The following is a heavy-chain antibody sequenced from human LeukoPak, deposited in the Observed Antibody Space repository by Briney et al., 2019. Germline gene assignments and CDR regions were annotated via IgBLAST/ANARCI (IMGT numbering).Heavy chain of an antibody. Sequence: GSLRLSSAASGLTFSGYDMHWVRQATGKGLEWVSAIGTAVDTYYPASTKGRFTISRENAKNFLYLQMNSLRDGDSAVYYCARALMITFGGGIAPPGDPWGQGTLVTVSS. CDR2: IGTAVDT. CDR1: GLTFSGYD. D-gene: IGHD3-16*02. V-gene: IGHV3-13*01. CDR3: ARALMITFGGGIAPPGDP. J-gene: IGHJ5*02.